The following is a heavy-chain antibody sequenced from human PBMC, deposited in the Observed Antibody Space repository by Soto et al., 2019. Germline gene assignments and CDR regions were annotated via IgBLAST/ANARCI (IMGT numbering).Heavy chain of an antibody. D-gene: IGHD6-6*01. CDR3: ARGQQLVANWLDP. CDR2: ISSTGSTP. V-gene: IGHV3-11*01. J-gene: IGHJ5*02. CDR1: GFPFSDSY. Sequence: SLRLSCAASGFPFSDSYMAWIRQAPGKGLEEIATISSTGSTPYYADSVKGRFTISRDNAQNPLYLEMNNLRAEDTAVYYCARGQQLVANWLDPWGQGILVTVSS.